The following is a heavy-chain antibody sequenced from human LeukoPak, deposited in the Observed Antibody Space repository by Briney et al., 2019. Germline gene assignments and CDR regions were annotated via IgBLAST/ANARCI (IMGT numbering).Heavy chain of an antibody. D-gene: IGHD1-14*01. Sequence: PGGSLRLSCAASGFTFSNYAMSWVRQAPGKGLEWVSGVTGSGSSTYNADSVKGRFTISRDNSKNTLYLQMNSLRAEDTAVYYCAKSGGSSAGTDYFDYWGQGTLVTVFS. J-gene: IGHJ4*02. CDR1: GFTFSNYA. V-gene: IGHV3-23*01. CDR2: VTGSGSST. CDR3: AKSGGSSAGTDYFDY.